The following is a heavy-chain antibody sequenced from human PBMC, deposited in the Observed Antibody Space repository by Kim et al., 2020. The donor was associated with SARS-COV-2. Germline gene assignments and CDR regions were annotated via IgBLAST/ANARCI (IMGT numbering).Heavy chain of an antibody. CDR2: ISYDGSNK. V-gene: IGHV3-30*18. D-gene: IGHD2-15*01. Sequence: GGSLRLSCAASGFTFSSCGMHWVRQAPGKGLEWVAVISYDGSNKYYADSVKGRFTISRDNSKNTLYLQMNSLRAEDTAVYYCAKDVSSCFDYWGQGTLVT. CDR3: AKDVSSCFDY. CDR1: GFTFSSCG. J-gene: IGHJ4*02.